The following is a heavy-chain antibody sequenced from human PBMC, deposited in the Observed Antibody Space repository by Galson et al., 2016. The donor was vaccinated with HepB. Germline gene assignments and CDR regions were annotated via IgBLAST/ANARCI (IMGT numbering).Heavy chain of an antibody. CDR2: ISRSGDAT. CDR3: AKLGLYSFDSNHAFHI. D-gene: IGHD3-22*01. J-gene: IGHJ3*02. CDR1: GFTFSNYA. V-gene: IGHV3-23*01. Sequence: SLRLSCAASGFTFSNYAMSWVRQSPGEGLEWVSVISRSGDATFYADSVRGRFTISRDNSKSMLYLQMNSLRAEDTAVYYCAKLGLYSFDSNHAFHIWGQGTMVTVSS.